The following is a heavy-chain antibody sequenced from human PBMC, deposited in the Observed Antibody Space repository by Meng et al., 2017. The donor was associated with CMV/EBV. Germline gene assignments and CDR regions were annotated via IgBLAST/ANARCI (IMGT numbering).Heavy chain of an antibody. CDR1: GFTFSSYG. V-gene: IGHV3-23*01. J-gene: IGHJ4*02. D-gene: IGHD2/OR15-2a*01. CDR2: ISGSGGST. CDR3: AKVIEDGYLDY. Sequence: GGSLRLSCAASGFTFSSYGMHWVRQAPGKGLEWVSAISGSGGSTYYADSVKGRFTISRDNSKNTLYLQMNSLRAEDTAVYYCAKVIEDGYLDYWGQGTLVTVSS.